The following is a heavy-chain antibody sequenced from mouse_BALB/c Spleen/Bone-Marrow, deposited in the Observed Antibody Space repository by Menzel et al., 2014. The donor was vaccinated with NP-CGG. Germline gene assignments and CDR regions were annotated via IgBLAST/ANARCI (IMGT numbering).Heavy chain of an antibody. CDR3: AREANWNFDY. CDR2: IYPGNVNT. V-gene: IGHV1S56*01. Sequence: VKLMESGPELVKPGASVRISCKASGYTFTSYYIHWVKQRPGQGLEWIGWIYPGNVNTKYNEKFKGKATLTADKSSSTAYMQLSSLTSEDSAVYFCAREANWNFDYWGQGTTLPVSS. J-gene: IGHJ2*01. CDR1: GYTFTSYY. D-gene: IGHD4-1*01.